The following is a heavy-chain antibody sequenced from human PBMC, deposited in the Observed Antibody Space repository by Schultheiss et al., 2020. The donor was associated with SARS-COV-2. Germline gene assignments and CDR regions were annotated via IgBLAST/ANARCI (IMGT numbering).Heavy chain of an antibody. D-gene: IGHD2-2*01. V-gene: IGHV3-21*01. Sequence: ESLKISCAASGFTFSSYSMNWVRQAPGKGLEWVSSISSSSSYIYYADSVKGRFTISRDNAKNSLYLQMNSLRAEDTAVYYCARDRGYCSSTSCYPRAFDIWGQGTMVTVSS. CDR1: GFTFSSYS. CDR3: ARDRGYCSSTSCYPRAFDI. CDR2: ISSSSSYI. J-gene: IGHJ3*02.